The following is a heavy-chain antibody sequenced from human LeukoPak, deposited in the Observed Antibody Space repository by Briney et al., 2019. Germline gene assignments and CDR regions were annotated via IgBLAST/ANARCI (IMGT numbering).Heavy chain of an antibody. J-gene: IGHJ5*02. Sequence: SETLSLTCTVSGGSISSYYWSWIRQPPEKGLEWIGYIYYSGSTNYNPSLKSRVTISVDTSKNQFSLKLSSVTAADTAVYYCARVFFTYGSGKLNWFDPWGQGTLVTVSS. V-gene: IGHV4-59*01. CDR2: IYYSGST. CDR3: ARVFFTYGSGKLNWFDP. CDR1: GGSISSYY. D-gene: IGHD3-10*01.